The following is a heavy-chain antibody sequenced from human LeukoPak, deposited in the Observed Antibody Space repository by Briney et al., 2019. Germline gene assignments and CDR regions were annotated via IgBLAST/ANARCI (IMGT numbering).Heavy chain of an antibody. J-gene: IGHJ4*02. D-gene: IGHD3-22*01. CDR1: GFTFDDYG. CDR2: INWNGGST. Sequence: GGSLRLSCAASGFTFDDYGMSWVRQAPGKGLELVSGINWNGGSTGYSDSVKGRFTISRDNAKTPLYMQMTSLSAEDTALYYCARFLSSGYYSFAGYFDYWGQGTLVTVYS. CDR3: ARFLSSGYYSFAGYFDY. V-gene: IGHV3-20*04.